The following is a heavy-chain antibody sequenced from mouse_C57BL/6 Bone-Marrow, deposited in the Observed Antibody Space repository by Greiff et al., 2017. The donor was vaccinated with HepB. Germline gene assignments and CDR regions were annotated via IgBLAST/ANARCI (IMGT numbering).Heavy chain of an antibody. CDR2: IWSGGST. V-gene: IGHV2-2*01. D-gene: IGHD2-5*01. CDR1: GFSLTSYG. CDR3: ARKCYSNYVWFAY. Sequence: QVQLKESGPGLVQPSQSLSITCTVSGFSLTSYGVHWVRQSPGKGLEWLGVIWSGGSTDYNAAFISRLSISKDNSKSQVFFKMNSLQADDTAIYYCARKCYSNYVWFAYWGQGTLVTVSA. J-gene: IGHJ3*01.